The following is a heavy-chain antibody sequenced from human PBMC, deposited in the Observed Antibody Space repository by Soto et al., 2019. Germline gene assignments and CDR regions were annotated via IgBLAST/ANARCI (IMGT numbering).Heavy chain of an antibody. CDR3: AKVEYYYDSSAPEAAFDI. J-gene: IGHJ3*02. D-gene: IGHD3-22*01. CDR2: ISGSGGST. V-gene: IGHV3-23*01. Sequence: GGSLRLSCAASGFTFSSYAMSWVRQAPGKGLEWVSAISGSGGSTYYADSVKGRFTISRDNSKNTLYLQMNSLRAEDTAVYYCAKVEYYYDSSAPEAAFDIWGQGTMVTVSS. CDR1: GFTFSSYA.